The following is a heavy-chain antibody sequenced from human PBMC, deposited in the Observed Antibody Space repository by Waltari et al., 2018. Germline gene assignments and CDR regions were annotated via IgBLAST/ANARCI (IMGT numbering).Heavy chain of an antibody. D-gene: IGHD1-26*01. CDR3: ARDVVGANSLLGYFDL. CDR1: GYSFTSYW. CDR2: IYPGDSDT. V-gene: IGHV5-51*01. Sequence: EVQLVQSGAEVKKPGESLKISCKGSGYSFTSYWIGWVRQMPGKGLEWMGIIYPGDSDTRSGPSFQGQVTISAEKSISTAYLQWSSLKASDTAMYYCARDVVGANSLLGYFDLWGRGTLVTVSS. J-gene: IGHJ2*01.